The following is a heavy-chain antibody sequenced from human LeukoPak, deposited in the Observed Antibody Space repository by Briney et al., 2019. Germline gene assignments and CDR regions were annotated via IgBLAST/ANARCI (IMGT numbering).Heavy chain of an antibody. CDR2: IIPIFGTA. CDR1: GGTFSSYA. V-gene: IGHV1-69*13. CDR3: AGMYYYDSSGYYQLDY. D-gene: IGHD3-22*01. J-gene: IGHJ4*02. Sequence: ASVKVSCKASGGTFSSYAISWVRQAPGQELEWMGGIIPIFGTANYAQKFQGRVTITADESTSTAYMELSSLRSEDTAVYYCAGMYYYDSSGYYQLDYWGQGTLVTVSS.